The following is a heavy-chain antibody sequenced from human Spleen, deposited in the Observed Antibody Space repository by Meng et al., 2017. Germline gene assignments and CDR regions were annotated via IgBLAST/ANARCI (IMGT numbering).Heavy chain of an antibody. CDR2: IYYSGST. J-gene: IGHJ3*02. CDR3: ARGRYGDYVFLPSVSRTDAFDI. V-gene: IGHV4-39*07. D-gene: IGHD4-17*01. CDR1: GGSISTSSYY. Sequence: SETLSLTCTVSGGSISTSSYYWDWIRQPPGKGLEWIGTIYYSGSTNYNPSLKSRVTISLDTSKNQFSLKLSSVTAADTAVYYCARGRYGDYVFLPSVSRTDAFDIWGQGTMVTVSS.